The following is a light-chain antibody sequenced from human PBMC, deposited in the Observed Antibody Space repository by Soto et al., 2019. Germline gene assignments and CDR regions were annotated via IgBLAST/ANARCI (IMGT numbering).Light chain of an antibody. CDR3: AAWDDSLNVVV. J-gene: IGLJ2*01. CDR1: SSNIGSNT. V-gene: IGLV1-44*01. CDR2: SNN. Sequence: QPVLTQPPSASGTPGQGVTISCSGSSSNIGSNTVNWYQQLPGTAPKLLIYSNNQRPSGVPDRFSGSKSGTSASLAISGLQSEDEADYYCAAWDDSLNVVVFGGGTQLTVL.